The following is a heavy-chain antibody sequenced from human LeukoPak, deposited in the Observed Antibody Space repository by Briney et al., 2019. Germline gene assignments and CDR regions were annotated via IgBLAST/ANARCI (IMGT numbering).Heavy chain of an antibody. CDR1: GFAVSTNY. CDR2: IYSGGST. Sequence: PGGSLRLTCAASGFAVSTNYMSWVRQAPGKGLEWVSLIYSGGSTYYADSVKGRFTISRDNSKNTLYLQMNSLRPEGTAVYYCASGFYYMAVWGKGTTVTVSS. CDR3: ASGFYYMAV. V-gene: IGHV3-66*02. J-gene: IGHJ6*03.